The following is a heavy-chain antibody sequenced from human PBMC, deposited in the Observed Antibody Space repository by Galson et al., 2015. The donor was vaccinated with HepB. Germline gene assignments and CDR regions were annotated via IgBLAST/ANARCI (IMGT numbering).Heavy chain of an antibody. Sequence: ETLSLTCTVSGGSISSSSYYWGWIRQPPGKGLEWIGSIYYSGSTYYNPSLKSRVTISVDTSKNQFSLKLSSVTAADTAVYYCARRSRYGDYVGYWGQGTLVTVSS. CDR2: IYYSGST. CDR1: GGSISSSSYY. V-gene: IGHV4-39*01. CDR3: ARRSRYGDYVGY. D-gene: IGHD4-17*01. J-gene: IGHJ4*02.